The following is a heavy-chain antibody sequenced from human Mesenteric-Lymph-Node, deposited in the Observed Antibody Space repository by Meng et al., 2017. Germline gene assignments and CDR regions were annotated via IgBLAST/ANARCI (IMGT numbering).Heavy chain of an antibody. CDR2: INHSGST. D-gene: IGHD6-19*01. Sequence: SETLSLTCAVYGGSFSGYYWSWIRQPPGKGLEWIGEINHSGSTNYNPSLKSRVSISVETSKNQFSLKLSSVTAADTAVYYCASLDLGYSSGWYTIDYWGQGALVTVSS. J-gene: IGHJ4*02. CDR3: ASLDLGYSSGWYTIDY. V-gene: IGHV4-34*01. CDR1: GGSFSGYY.